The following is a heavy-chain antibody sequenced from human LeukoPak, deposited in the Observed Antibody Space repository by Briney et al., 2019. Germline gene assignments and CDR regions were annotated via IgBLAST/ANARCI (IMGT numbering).Heavy chain of an antibody. CDR1: GFTFSSYS. CDR2: ISSSSSTI. Sequence: GGSLRLSCAASGFTFSSYSMNWVRQAPGKGLEWVSYISSSSSTIYYADSVKGRFTISRDNSKNTLYLQMNSLRAEDTAVYYCASPLLDSSAKGGFDYWGQGTLVTVSS. J-gene: IGHJ4*02. CDR3: ASPLLDSSAKGGFDY. V-gene: IGHV3-48*01. D-gene: IGHD6-19*01.